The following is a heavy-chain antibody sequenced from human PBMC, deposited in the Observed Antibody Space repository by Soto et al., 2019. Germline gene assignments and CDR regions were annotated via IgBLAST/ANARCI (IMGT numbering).Heavy chain of an antibody. J-gene: IGHJ6*02. CDR3: ARLYYYDSSGYTPYGMDV. CDR2: IYPGDSDT. Sequence: PXESLTISRKGSGYSFTSYWIGWVRQMPGKGLEWMGIIYPGDSDTRYSPSFQGQVTISADRSISTAYLQWSSLKASDTAMYYCARLYYYDSSGYTPYGMDVWGQGTTVTVSS. CDR1: GYSFTSYW. V-gene: IGHV5-51*01. D-gene: IGHD3-22*01.